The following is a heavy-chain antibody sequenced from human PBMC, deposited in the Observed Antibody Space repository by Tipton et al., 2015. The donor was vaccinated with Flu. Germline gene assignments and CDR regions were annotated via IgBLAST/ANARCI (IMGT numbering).Heavy chain of an antibody. CDR3: ASKVANWGVWEPLDY. J-gene: IGHJ4*01. D-gene: IGHD7-27*01. V-gene: IGHV4-34*01. Sequence: TLSLTCAVYGGSFSAYYWSWIRQPPGKGLELVGEINHSGTTNYNPSPTSRVTVSADTSKKQFSLKLTSVTAADTAVYYCASKVANWGVWEPLDYWGHGTLVTVSS. CDR1: GGSFSAYY. CDR2: INHSGTT.